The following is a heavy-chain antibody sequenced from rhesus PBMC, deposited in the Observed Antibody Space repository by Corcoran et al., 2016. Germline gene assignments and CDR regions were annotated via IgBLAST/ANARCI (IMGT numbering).Heavy chain of an antibody. CDR3: TTGQQLGY. CDR1: GFTFRSSG. J-gene: IGHJ4*01. CDR2: IRSKSNNYET. Sequence: EVQLVEAGGGLVQPGGSLGLSCAASGFTFRSSGMHWVRQAFGKGLEWVGRIRSKSNNYETGYAASVKGRFTISRDDSKNTAYLQMNSLKTEDTAVYYCTTGQQLGYWGQGVLVTVSS. D-gene: IGHD6-13*01. V-gene: IGHV3-118*01.